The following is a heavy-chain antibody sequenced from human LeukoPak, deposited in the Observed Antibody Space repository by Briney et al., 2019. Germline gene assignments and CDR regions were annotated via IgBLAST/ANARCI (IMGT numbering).Heavy chain of an antibody. CDR1: GFTFSSYA. V-gene: IGHV3-30-3*01. CDR2: ISYDGSNK. Sequence: PGGSLRLSCAASGFTFSSYAMHWVRQAPGKGLEWVAVISYDGSNKYYADSVKGRFTISRDNSKNTLYLQMNSLRAEDTAVYYCARSITYDFWSGYQYWGQGTLVTVSS. J-gene: IGHJ4*02. CDR3: ARSITYDFWSGYQY. D-gene: IGHD3-3*01.